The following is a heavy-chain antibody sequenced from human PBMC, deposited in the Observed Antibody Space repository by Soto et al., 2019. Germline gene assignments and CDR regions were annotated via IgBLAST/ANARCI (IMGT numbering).Heavy chain of an antibody. Sequence: EVQLLESGGGLLQPGGSLRLSCAASGFTFSSYAMSWVRQAPGKGLEWVSAISGSGGSTYYADSVKGRFTISRDNSKNTLYLQMNSLRAEDTAVYYCAKDVLLWFGELSGMDVWGQGTTVTVTS. CDR3: AKDVLLWFGELSGMDV. CDR1: GFTFSSYA. CDR2: ISGSGGST. V-gene: IGHV3-23*01. J-gene: IGHJ6*02. D-gene: IGHD3-10*01.